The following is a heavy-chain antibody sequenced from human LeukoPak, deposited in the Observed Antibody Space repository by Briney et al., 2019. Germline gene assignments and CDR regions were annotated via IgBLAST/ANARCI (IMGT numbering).Heavy chain of an antibody. Sequence: SETLSLTCAVYGGSFSGYYWSWIRQPPGKGLEWIGEINHSGSTNYNPSLKSRVTISVDTSKNQFSLKLSSVTAADTAVYYCARDKCSGGSCYNIDYWGQGTLVTVSS. J-gene: IGHJ4*02. D-gene: IGHD2-15*01. CDR3: ARDKCSGGSCYNIDY. CDR1: GGSFSGYY. V-gene: IGHV4-34*01. CDR2: INHSGST.